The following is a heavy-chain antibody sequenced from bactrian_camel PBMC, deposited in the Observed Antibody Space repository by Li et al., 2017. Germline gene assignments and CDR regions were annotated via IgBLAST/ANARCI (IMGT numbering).Heavy chain of an antibody. CDR2: INRGHGVP. CDR3: TKDRSYGTRNWVQST. Sequence: HVQLVESGGGSVQTGGSLILSCAASDQSSKTTCISWFRQIPGKERERVSTINRGHGVPYIADSVKGRFTLSRDDAKNTVYLQMNSLKPEDTAMYYCTKDRSYGTRNWVQSTRGQGTQVTVS. V-gene: IGHV3S1*01. D-gene: IGHD3*01. J-gene: IGHJ4*01. CDR1: DQSSKTTC.